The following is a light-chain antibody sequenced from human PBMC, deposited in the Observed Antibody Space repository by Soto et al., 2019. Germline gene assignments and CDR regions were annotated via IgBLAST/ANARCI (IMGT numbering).Light chain of an antibody. Sequence: PGERATLSCRASQSVASTYLAWYQQKPGQAPRLLIYGASSRATGIPDRFSGSGSGTDFTLTISRLEPEDFAVYYCQQYGNSPPFTFGPGTNVDIK. V-gene: IGKV3-20*01. CDR2: GAS. CDR1: QSVASTY. CDR3: QQYGNSPPFT. J-gene: IGKJ3*01.